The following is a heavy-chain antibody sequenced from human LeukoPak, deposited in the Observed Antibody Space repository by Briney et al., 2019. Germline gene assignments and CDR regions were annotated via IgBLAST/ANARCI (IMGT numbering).Heavy chain of an antibody. CDR1: GYTFTGYY. D-gene: IGHD6-19*01. Sequence: GASVKVSCKASGYTFTGYYMHWVRQAPGQGLEWMGWINPNSGGTNYAQKFQGRVTMTRDTSISTAYMELSSLRSEDTAVYYCARDREEGSQWLRYYYYYMDVWGKGTTVTISS. CDR3: ARDREEGSQWLRYYYYYMDV. V-gene: IGHV1-2*02. J-gene: IGHJ6*03. CDR2: INPNSGGT.